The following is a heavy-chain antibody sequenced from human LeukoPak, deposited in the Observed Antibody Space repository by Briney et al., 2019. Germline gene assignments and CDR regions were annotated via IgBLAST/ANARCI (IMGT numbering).Heavy chain of an antibody. V-gene: IGHV3-20*04. Sequence: PGGSLRLSCAASGFTFDDYGMNWVRQPPGKGLEWVCNINWNGGSTSYADSLKGRLTISRDNAKSSLYLQMNSLRAEDTAVYYCARAAMYYDSSGDAFDIWGQGTMVTVSS. CDR1: GFTFDDYG. CDR3: ARAAMYYDSSGDAFDI. J-gene: IGHJ3*02. CDR2: INWNGGST. D-gene: IGHD3-22*01.